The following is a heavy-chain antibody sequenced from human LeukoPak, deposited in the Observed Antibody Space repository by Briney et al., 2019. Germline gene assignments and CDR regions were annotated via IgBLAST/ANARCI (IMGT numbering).Heavy chain of an antibody. V-gene: IGHV3-30*02. CDR3: AKDADIVATIFDY. D-gene: IGHD5-12*01. Sequence: GGSLRLSCAASGFTFRNYGMHWVRQAPGKGQEWVAYIQTDGRNQYYGDSVKGRFTVSRDNSKNTLYLQMNSLRAEDTAVYYCAKDADIVATIFDYWGQGTLVTVSS. CDR2: IQTDGRNQ. CDR1: GFTFRNYG. J-gene: IGHJ4*02.